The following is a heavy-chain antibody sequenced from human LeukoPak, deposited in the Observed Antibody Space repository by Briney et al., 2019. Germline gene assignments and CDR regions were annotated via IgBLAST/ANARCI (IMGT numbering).Heavy chain of an antibody. CDR2: ISSSSSTI. J-gene: IGHJ4*02. D-gene: IGHD3-3*01. CDR3: ARDPSDYDFWSGYFCYFDY. CDR1: GFTFSSYS. Sequence: GGSLRLSCAASGFTFSSYSMNWVRQAPEKGLEWVSYISSSSSTIYYADSVKGRFTISRDNAKNSLYLQMNSLRAEDTAVYYCARDPSDYDFWSGYFCYFDYWGQGTLVTVSS. V-gene: IGHV3-48*04.